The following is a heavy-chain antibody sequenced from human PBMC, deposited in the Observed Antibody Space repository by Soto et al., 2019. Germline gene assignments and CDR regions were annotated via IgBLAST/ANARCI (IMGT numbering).Heavy chain of an antibody. CDR2: ISAYNGNT. J-gene: IGHJ6*02. Sequence: ASVKVSCKAPGYTFTSYGISWVRQAPGQGLEWMGWISAYNGNTNYAQKLQGRVTMTTDTSTSTAYMELRSLRSDDTAVYYCARVRATMVRGVSPHYYYYGMDVWGQGTTVTVSS. CDR3: ARVRATMVRGVSPHYYYYGMDV. D-gene: IGHD3-10*01. V-gene: IGHV1-18*01. CDR1: GYTFTSYG.